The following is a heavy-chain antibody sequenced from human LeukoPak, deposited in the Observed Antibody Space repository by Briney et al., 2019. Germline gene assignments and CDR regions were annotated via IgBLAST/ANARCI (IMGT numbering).Heavy chain of an antibody. CDR2: IYSSGST. Sequence: PSETLSLTCTVSGASISAFHWTWFRQPAGKGLEWIGLIYSSGSTLFNPSLKSRVAMSVDLTKNQLSLKLTSVTAADTAVYYCASKCSSTSCYHFDYWSQGTLATVSS. D-gene: IGHD2-2*01. V-gene: IGHV4-4*07. J-gene: IGHJ4*02. CDR1: GASISAFH. CDR3: ASKCSSTSCYHFDY.